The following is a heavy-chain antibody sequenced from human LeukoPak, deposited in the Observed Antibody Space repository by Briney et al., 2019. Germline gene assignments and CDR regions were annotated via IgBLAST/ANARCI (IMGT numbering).Heavy chain of an antibody. V-gene: IGHV3-30*18. CDR2: ISYDGNNK. CDR3: AKDMYYYGSGSYPYFDY. CDR1: GFTFSSYG. D-gene: IGHD3-10*01. J-gene: IGHJ4*02. Sequence: GSLRLSCAASGFTFSSYGMHWVRQAPGKGLEWVAVISYDGNNKYYADSMKGRFTISRDNSKNTLYLQVNSLRVEDTAVYYCAKDMYYYGSGSYPYFDYWGQGTLVTVSS.